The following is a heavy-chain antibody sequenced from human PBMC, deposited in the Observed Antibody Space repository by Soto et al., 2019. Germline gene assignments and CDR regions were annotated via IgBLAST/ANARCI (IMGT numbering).Heavy chain of an antibody. CDR3: AKAPFSSGWPGY. CDR2: ISGSGGST. D-gene: IGHD6-19*01. Sequence: PGGSLRLSCAASGFTFSSYAMSWVRQAPGKGLEWVSGISGSGGSTYYADSVKGRFTVSRDNSKNTLYLQMNSLRAEDTAVYYCAKAPFSSGWPGYWGQGTLVTVSS. CDR1: GFTFSSYA. J-gene: IGHJ4*02. V-gene: IGHV3-23*01.